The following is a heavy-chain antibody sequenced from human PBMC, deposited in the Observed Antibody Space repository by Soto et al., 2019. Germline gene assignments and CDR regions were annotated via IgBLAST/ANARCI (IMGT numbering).Heavy chain of an antibody. Sequence: PGESLKISCKASGYTFTNYWIGWVRQVPGEGLEWMGFIFPSDSVTRYSPSFQGQVTISVDKSVDTTYLQWGSLKASDTAMYYCVRGMDRNSAGFWGLGTMVTV. V-gene: IGHV5-51*01. J-gene: IGHJ4*02. CDR1: GYTFTNYW. CDR2: IFPSDSVT. CDR3: VRGMDRNSAGF. D-gene: IGHD2-2*03.